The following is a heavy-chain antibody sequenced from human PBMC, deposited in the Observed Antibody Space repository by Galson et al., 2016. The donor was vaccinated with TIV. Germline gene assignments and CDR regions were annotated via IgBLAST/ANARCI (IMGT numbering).Heavy chain of an antibody. V-gene: IGHV1-2*02. J-gene: IGHJ6*03. Sequence: SVKVSCKASGYTFTGYYMHWVRQAPGQGLEWMGWINPNSGGTNYAQKFQGRVAMTRDTSISTAYMELSSLRSDDTAVYYCARDGPNWNYYYYYKDVWGKGTTVTVSS. CDR1: GYTFTGYY. D-gene: IGHD4/OR15-4a*01. CDR3: ARDGPNWNYYYYYKDV. CDR2: INPNSGGT.